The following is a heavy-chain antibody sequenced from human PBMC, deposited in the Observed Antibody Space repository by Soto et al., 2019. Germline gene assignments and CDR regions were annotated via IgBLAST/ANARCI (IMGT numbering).Heavy chain of an antibody. CDR3: AGGYDILTGYYSY. D-gene: IGHD3-9*01. CDR2: IYTSGST. Sequence: SETLSLTCTVSGGSISSYYWSWIRQPAGKGLGWIGRIYTSGSTNYNPSLKSRVTMSVDTSKNQFPLKLSSVTAADTAVYYCAGGYDILTGYYSYWGQGTLVTVSS. V-gene: IGHV4-4*07. J-gene: IGHJ4*02. CDR1: GGSISSYY.